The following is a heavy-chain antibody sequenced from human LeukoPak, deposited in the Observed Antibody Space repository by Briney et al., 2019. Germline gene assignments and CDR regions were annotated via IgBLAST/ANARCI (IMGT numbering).Heavy chain of an antibody. CDR3: ARGFRRSSTLYYYYYMDV. D-gene: IGHD2-2*01. V-gene: IGHV4-34*01. Sequence: SETLSRTCAVYGGSFSGYYWSWIRQPPGKGLEWIGEINHSGSTNYNPSLKSRVTISVDTSKNQFSLKLSSVTAADTAVYYCARGFRRSSTLYYYYYMDVWGKGTTVTVSS. CDR1: GGSFSGYY. J-gene: IGHJ6*03. CDR2: INHSGST.